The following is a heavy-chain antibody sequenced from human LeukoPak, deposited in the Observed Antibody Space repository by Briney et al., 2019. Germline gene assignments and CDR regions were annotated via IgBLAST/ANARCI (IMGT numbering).Heavy chain of an antibody. CDR3: AKGGKWLVPNIYYYYYMDV. CDR1: GFTFSSYG. Sequence: PGGSLRLSCAASGFTFSSYGMHWVRQAPGKELEWVAVIWYDGSNKYYADSVKGRFTISRDNSKNTLYLQMNSLRAEDTAVYYCAKGGKWLVPNIYYYYYMDVWGKGTTVTVSS. V-gene: IGHV3-33*06. D-gene: IGHD6-19*01. CDR2: IWYDGSNK. J-gene: IGHJ6*03.